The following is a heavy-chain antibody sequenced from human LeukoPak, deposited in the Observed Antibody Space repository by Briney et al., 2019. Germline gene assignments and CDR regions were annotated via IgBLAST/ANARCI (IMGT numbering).Heavy chain of an antibody. CDR3: ATNIFGVVIT. D-gene: IGHD3-3*01. V-gene: IGHV4-39*01. Sequence: PSETLSLTCTVSGGSISSSSYYWGWIRQPPGKGLEWIGSIYYSGSTYYNPSLKSRVTISVDTSKNQFSLKLSSVTAADTAVYYCATNIFGVVITWGQGTLVTVSS. CDR1: GGSISSSSYY. J-gene: IGHJ4*02. CDR2: IYYSGST.